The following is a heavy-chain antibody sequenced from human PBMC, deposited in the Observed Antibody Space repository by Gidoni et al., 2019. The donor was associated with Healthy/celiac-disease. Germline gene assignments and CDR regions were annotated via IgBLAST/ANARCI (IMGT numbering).Heavy chain of an antibody. J-gene: IGHJ4*02. D-gene: IGHD3-22*01. CDR1: GGTFSSYA. CDR2: ILPILGIA. V-gene: IGHV1-69*09. CDR3: AREPGDYYDSSGWSDY. Sequence: QVQLVQSGDEVKKPGSSVKVSCKASGGTFSSYAISWVRQAPGQGLEWMGRILPILGIANYAQKFQGRVTITADKSTSTAYMELSSLRSEDTAVYYCAREPGDYYDSSGWSDYWGQGTLVTVSS.